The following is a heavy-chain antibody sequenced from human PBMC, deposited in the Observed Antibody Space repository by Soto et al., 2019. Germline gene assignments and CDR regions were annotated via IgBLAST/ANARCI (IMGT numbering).Heavy chain of an antibody. CDR1: GFTFSSYA. Sequence: QVQLVESGGGVVQPGRSLRLSCAASGFTFSSYAMHWVRQAPGKGLEWVAVISYDGSNKYYADSVKGRFTISRDNSKNTLYLQMNSLRAEDTAVYYCARGCIRFLEWYYSYFDYWGQGTLVTVSS. D-gene: IGHD3-3*01. V-gene: IGHV3-30-3*01. J-gene: IGHJ4*02. CDR3: ARGCIRFLEWYYSYFDY. CDR2: ISYDGSNK.